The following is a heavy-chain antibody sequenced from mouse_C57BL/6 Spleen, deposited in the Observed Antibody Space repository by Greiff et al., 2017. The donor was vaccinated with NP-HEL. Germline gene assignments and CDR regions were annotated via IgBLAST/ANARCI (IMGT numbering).Heavy chain of an antibody. CDR1: GYTFTDHT. CDR3: AIYYDYDWDAMDY. V-gene: IGHV1-78*01. Sequence: QLQQSDAELVKPGASVKISCKVSGYTFTDHTIHWMKQRPEQGLEWIGYIYPRDGSTKYNEKFKGKATLTADKSSSTAYMQLNSLTSEDSAVYFCAIYYDYDWDAMDYWGQGTSVTVSS. D-gene: IGHD2-4*01. CDR2: IYPRDGST. J-gene: IGHJ4*01.